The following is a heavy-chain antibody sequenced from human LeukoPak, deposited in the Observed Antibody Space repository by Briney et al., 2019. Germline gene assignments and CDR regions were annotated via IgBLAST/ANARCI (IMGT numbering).Heavy chain of an antibody. CDR3: VRLQPNTGEWAFDI. CDR2: VFYSGST. CDR1: AGSISSYY. V-gene: IGHV4-59*01. J-gene: IGHJ3*02. Sequence: PSETLSLTCTVSAGSISSYYWSWIRQPPGKALEWIGYVFYSGSTSYNPSLNSRVTISVDTSKNQLSLKLSSVTAADTAVYHCVRLQPNTGEWAFDIWGQGTMASVSS. D-gene: IGHD1-1*01.